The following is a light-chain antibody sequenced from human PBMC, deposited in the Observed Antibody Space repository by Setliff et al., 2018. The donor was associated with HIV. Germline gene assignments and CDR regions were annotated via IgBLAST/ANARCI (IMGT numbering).Light chain of an antibody. J-gene: IGLJ2*01. Sequence: QSALAQPASVSGSLGQSITVSCTGSGRDLGGFNFVSWYRQYPGKAPQLIIYEVTNRPSGVSNRFSGSKSGNTASLTISGLQAEDEADYYCCSYAGSSTLVFGGGTKVTVL. CDR1: GRDLGGFNF. CDR3: CSYAGSSTLV. V-gene: IGLV2-23*02. CDR2: EVT.